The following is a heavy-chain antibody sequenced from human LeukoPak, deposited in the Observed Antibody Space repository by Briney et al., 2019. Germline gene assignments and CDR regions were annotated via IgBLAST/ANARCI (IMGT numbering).Heavy chain of an antibody. CDR1: GFSFSNFA. V-gene: IGHV3-23*01. J-gene: IGHJ6*03. CDR2: ISGSGDDT. CDR3: AKAQQHLRYYYMDV. D-gene: IGHD6-13*01. Sequence: PGGSLRLSCAASGFSFSNFAMTWVRQAPGKGLEWVSTISGSGDDTHYADSVKGRFTISRDNSKNALYLQMNSLRAEDTAVYYCAKAQQHLRYYYMDVWGKGTTVTVSS.